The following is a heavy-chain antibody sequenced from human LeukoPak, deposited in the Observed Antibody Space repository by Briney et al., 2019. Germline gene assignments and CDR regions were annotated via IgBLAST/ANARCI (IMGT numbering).Heavy chain of an antibody. CDR2: ISWDGGST. J-gene: IGHJ3*02. CDR3: ANGDYYDSSGYRDAFDI. Sequence: RPGGSLRLSCAASRFTFDDYAMHWVRQAPGKGLEWVSLISWDGGSTYYADSVKGRFTISRDNSKNSLYLQMNSLRAEDTALYYCANGDYYDSSGYRDAFDIWGQGTMVTVSS. D-gene: IGHD3-22*01. V-gene: IGHV3-43D*03. CDR1: RFTFDDYA.